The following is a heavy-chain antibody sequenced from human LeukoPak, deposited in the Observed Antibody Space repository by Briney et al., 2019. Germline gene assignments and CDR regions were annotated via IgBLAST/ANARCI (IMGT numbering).Heavy chain of an antibody. Sequence: SETLSLTCTVSSGSISTSNYYWGWVRQPPGKALEWIGNIFYSGSTYYNPSLKSRVTISVDTSKNQFSLKLSSVTAADTAVYYCARLRRLAIIDYWGQGTLVTVSS. CDR3: ARLRRLAIIDY. D-gene: IGHD3-3*02. V-gene: IGHV4-39*01. CDR2: IFYSGST. CDR1: SGSISTSNYY. J-gene: IGHJ4*02.